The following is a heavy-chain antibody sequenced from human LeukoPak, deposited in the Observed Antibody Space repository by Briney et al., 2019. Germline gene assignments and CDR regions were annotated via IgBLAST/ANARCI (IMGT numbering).Heavy chain of an antibody. CDR1: GFTFSSYS. CDR3: ARTDAFDI. J-gene: IGHJ3*02. CDR2: ISSSSSYI. Sequence: GGSLRLSCAAAGFTFSSYSMNWVRQAPGEGLEWVSSISSSSSYIYYADAVKGRFTISRDNAKNSLYLQMNSLRAEDTAAYYCARTDAFDIWGQGTMVTVSS. V-gene: IGHV3-21*01.